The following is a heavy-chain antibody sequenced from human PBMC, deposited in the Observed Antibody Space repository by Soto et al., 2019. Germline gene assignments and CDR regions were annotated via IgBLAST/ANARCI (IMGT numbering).Heavy chain of an antibody. CDR3: TITIVATIRYYYYFGLDV. CDR1: GFTFSNAW. J-gene: IGHJ6*02. Sequence: GGSLRLSCAASGFTFSNAWMNWVRQAPGKGLEWVGRIKSKTDGGTTDYAAPVKGRFTISRDDSKNTLYLQMNSLKTEDTAVHYCTITIVATIRYYYYFGLDVWGQGTAVTAP. CDR2: IKSKTDGGTT. V-gene: IGHV3-15*07. D-gene: IGHD5-12*01.